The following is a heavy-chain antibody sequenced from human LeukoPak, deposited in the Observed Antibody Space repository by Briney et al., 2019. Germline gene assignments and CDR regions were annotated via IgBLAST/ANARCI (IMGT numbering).Heavy chain of an antibody. CDR3: ATNYYDFWSGYKD. D-gene: IGHD3-3*01. J-gene: IGHJ4*02. Sequence: GGSLRLSCAASGFTFSSYAMSWVRQAPGKGLEWVSAISGSGGSTYYADSVKGRFTISRDNSKYTLYLQMNSLRAEDTAVYYCATNYYDFWSGYKDWGQGTLVTVSS. CDR2: ISGSGGST. V-gene: IGHV3-23*01. CDR1: GFTFSSYA.